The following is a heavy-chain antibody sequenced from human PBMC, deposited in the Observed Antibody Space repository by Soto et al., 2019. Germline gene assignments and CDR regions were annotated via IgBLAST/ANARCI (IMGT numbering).Heavy chain of an antibody. Sequence: QVQLVQSGAEVKKPGASVKVSCKASGYTFTSYGISWVRQAPGQGLEWMGWISAYNGNTNYAQKLQGRVTMTPDTSTSTAYMELRSLRSDDTAVYYCARRRYYDSSGYYFDYWGQGTLVTVSS. CDR2: ISAYNGNT. CDR3: ARRRYYDSSGYYFDY. CDR1: GYTFTSYG. V-gene: IGHV1-18*01. D-gene: IGHD3-22*01. J-gene: IGHJ4*02.